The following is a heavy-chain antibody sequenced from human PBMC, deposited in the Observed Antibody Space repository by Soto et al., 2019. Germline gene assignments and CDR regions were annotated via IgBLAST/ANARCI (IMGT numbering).Heavy chain of an antibody. CDR2: IYYSGST. J-gene: IGHJ5*02. CDR1: GGSISSYY. V-gene: IGHV4-59*08. CDR3: ARQGGYYDILTGYYGNWFDP. D-gene: IGHD3-9*01. Sequence: SETLSLTCTVSGGSISSYYWSWIRQPPGKGLEWIGYIYYSGSTNYNPSLKSRVTISVDTSKNQFSLKLSSVTAADTAVYYCARQGGYYDILTGYYGNWFDPWGQRTLVTVSS.